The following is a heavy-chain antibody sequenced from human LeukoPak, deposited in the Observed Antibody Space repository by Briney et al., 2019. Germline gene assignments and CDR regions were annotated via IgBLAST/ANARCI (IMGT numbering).Heavy chain of an antibody. CDR1: GYTFASYD. D-gene: IGHD6-13*01. V-gene: IGHV1-8*01. CDR2: MNPNSGNT. J-gene: IGHJ4*02. Sequence: GASVSVSCKASGYTFASYDINWVRQATGQGLEWMGWMNPNSGNTGYAQKFQGRVTMTRNTSISTAYMELSSLRSEDTAVYYCARLGRVSSSWYLFDYWGQGTLVTVSS. CDR3: ARLGRVSSSWYLFDY.